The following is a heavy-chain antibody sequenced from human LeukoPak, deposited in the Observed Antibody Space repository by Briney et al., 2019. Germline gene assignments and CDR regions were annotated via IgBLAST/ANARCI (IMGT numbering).Heavy chain of an antibody. CDR1: GYSSTNYG. Sequence: ASVKVSCKASGYSSTNYGISWVRQAPGQGFEWMGWIHIYRGNTNYAQKFQGRVTMTTDTSTSTVYMEVRGLRSDDTAMYYCARDVGITVADSFDPWGQGTLVTVSS. V-gene: IGHV1-18*01. D-gene: IGHD6-13*01. J-gene: IGHJ5*02. CDR2: IHIYRGNT. CDR3: ARDVGITVADSFDP.